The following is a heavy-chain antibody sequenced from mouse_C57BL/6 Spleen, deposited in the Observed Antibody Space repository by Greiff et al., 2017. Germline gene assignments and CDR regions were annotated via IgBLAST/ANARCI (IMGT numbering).Heavy chain of an antibody. CDR1: GFNIKDYY. D-gene: IGHD2-4*01. CDR2: IDPEDGEN. CDR3: SLYDYDEWYFDV. J-gene: IGHJ1*03. V-gene: IGHV14-2*01. Sequence: VQLQQSGAELVKPGASVKLSCTASGFNIKDYYMHWVKQRTEQGLEWIGRIDPEDGENKYAPKFQGKATISTDTSTNTAYLQLSSLTSEDTAVYYCSLYDYDEWYFDVWGTGTTVTVSS.